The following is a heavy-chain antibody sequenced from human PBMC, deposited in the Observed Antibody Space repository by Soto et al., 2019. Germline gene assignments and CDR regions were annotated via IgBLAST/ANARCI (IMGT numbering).Heavy chain of an antibody. V-gene: IGHV3-30*18. CDR2: ISYDGSNK. CDR3: AKDRKRGQSNKGYSGYDSR. Sequence: PGGSLRLSCAASGFTFSSYGMHWVRQAPGKGLEWVAVISYDGSNKYYADSVKGRFTISRDNSKNTLYLQMNSLRAEDTAVYYCAKDRKRGQSNKGYSGYDSRWGQGTLVTVSS. J-gene: IGHJ4*02. CDR1: GFTFSSYG. D-gene: IGHD5-12*01.